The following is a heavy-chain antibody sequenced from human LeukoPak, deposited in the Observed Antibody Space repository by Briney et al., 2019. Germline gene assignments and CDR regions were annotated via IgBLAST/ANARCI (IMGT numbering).Heavy chain of an antibody. V-gene: IGHV4-34*01. CDR1: GGSFSGYY. CDR2: INHSGST. CDR3: ARRSSSSGYYSRFDY. D-gene: IGHD3-22*01. J-gene: IGHJ4*02. Sequence: SETLSLTCAVYGGSFSGYYWSWIRQPPGKGLEWIGEINHSGSTNYNPSLKSRVTISVDTSKNQFSLKLSSVTAADTAVYYCARRSSSSGYYSRFDYWGQGTLVTVSS.